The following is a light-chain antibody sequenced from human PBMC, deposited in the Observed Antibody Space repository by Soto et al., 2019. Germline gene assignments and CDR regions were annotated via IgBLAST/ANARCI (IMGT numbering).Light chain of an antibody. CDR2: AAS. V-gene: IGKV3D-20*02. CDR3: QQRYSGWT. Sequence: EIVFTQSPYTLSVSPGERATLSCRASQSVDSKDLAWYQHKPGQAPRILIFAASSRATGIPDRFSGSGSGTDFTLTISSLEPEDFAVYYCQQRYSGWTFGQGTKVDNK. CDR1: QSVDSKD. J-gene: IGKJ1*01.